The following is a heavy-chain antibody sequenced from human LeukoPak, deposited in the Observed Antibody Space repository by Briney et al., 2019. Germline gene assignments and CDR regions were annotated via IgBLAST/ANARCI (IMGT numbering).Heavy chain of an antibody. CDR1: GASFNSDDQY. J-gene: IGHJ4*02. Sequence: SQTLSLTCTVSGASFNSDDQYWGWIRQPPGKGLEWIGSIYYSGSTYYNPSLKSRVTISVDTSKNQFSLKLSSVTAADTAVFYCARGYYFGSGRGYYFDYWGQGTLVTVSS. CDR2: IYYSGST. CDR3: ARGYYFGSGRGYYFDY. D-gene: IGHD3-10*01. V-gene: IGHV4-39*07.